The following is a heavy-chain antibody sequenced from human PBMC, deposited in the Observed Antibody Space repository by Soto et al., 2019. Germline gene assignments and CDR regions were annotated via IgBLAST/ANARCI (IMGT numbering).Heavy chain of an antibody. CDR1: GGSISSGDYY. CDR2: IYYSGST. J-gene: IGHJ6*02. Sequence: SETLSLTCAVSGGSISSGDYYWSWIRQPPGKGLEWIGYIYYSGSTYYNPSLKSRVTISVDTSKNQFSLKLSSVTVADTAVYYCARDRGKRGLDRGMDVWGQGTTVTVSS. CDR3: ARDRGKRGLDRGMDV. V-gene: IGHV4-30-4*01.